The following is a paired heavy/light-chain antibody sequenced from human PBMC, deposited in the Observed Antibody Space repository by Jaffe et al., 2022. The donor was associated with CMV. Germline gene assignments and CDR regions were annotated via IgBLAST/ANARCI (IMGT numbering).Heavy chain of an antibody. Sequence: QVQLVESGGGVVQPGRSLRLSCAASGFTFSSYGMHWVRQAPGKGLEWVAVIWYDGSNKYYADSVKGRFTISRDNSKNTLYLQMNSLRAEDTAVYYCAREPYYDFWSGYYTRYYYYYMDVWGKGTTVTVSS. V-gene: IGHV3-33*08. D-gene: IGHD3-3*01. CDR1: GFTFSSYG. CDR2: IWYDGSNK. J-gene: IGHJ6*03. CDR3: AREPYYDFWSGYYTRYYYYYMDV.
Light chain of an antibody. CDR3: QQSYSTPI. CDR2: AAS. J-gene: IGKJ4*01. Sequence: DIQMTQSPSSLSASVGDRVTITCRASQSISSYLNWYQQKPGKAPKLLIYAASSLQSGVPSRFSGSGSGTDFTLTISSLQPEDFATYYCQQSYSTPIFGGGTKVEIK. CDR1: QSISSY. V-gene: IGKV1-39*01.